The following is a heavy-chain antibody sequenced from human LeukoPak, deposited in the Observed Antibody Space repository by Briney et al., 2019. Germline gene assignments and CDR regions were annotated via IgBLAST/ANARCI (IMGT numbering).Heavy chain of an antibody. CDR3: ARGSGDFWSGRKRKIDY. J-gene: IGHJ4*02. Sequence: ASVKVSCKASGYTFTSYGISWVRQAPGQGLEWMEWISAYNGNTNYAQKLQGRVTMTTDTSTSTAYMELRSLRSDDTAVYYCARGSGDFWSGRKRKIDYWGQGTLVTVSS. V-gene: IGHV1-18*01. CDR1: GYTFTSYG. D-gene: IGHD3-3*01. CDR2: ISAYNGNT.